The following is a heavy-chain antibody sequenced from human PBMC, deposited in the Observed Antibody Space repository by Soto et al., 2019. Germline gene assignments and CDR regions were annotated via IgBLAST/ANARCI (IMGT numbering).Heavy chain of an antibody. J-gene: IGHJ4*02. V-gene: IGHV3-7*01. CDR1: GLTFSNYW. Sequence: PGGSLRLSCAASGLTFSNYWMTWVRQAPGKGLEWVASINQNGGAMHYVDSVKGRFTVSRDNAKNSLYLQVNSLRAEDTAVFYCARVWNDGRFDYWGQGTLVTVSS. CDR3: ARVWNDGRFDY. CDR2: INQNGGAM. D-gene: IGHD1-1*01.